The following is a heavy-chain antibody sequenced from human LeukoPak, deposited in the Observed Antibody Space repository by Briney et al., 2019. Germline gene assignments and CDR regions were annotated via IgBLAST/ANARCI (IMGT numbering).Heavy chain of an antibody. CDR3: ARRRLGVLLWSGESSMDV. D-gene: IGHD3-10*01. CDR2: IYYSGST. V-gene: IGHV4-39*01. J-gene: IGHJ6*03. Sequence: SETLSLTCTVSGGSISSSSYYWGWIRQPPGKGLEWIGSIYYSGSTYYNPSLKSRVTISVDTSKNQFSLKLSSVTAADTAVYYCARRRLGVLLWSGESSMDVWGKGTTVTVSS. CDR1: GGSISSSSYY.